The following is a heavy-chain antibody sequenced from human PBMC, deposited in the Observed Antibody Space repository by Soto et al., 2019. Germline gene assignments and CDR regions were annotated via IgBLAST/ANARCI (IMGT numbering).Heavy chain of an antibody. CDR2: IYYRGST. CDR1: GGSISNYY. CDR3: ARGSGRQVYNYYGMDV. J-gene: IGHJ6*02. V-gene: IGHV4-59*12. Sequence: PSETLSLTCIVSGGSISNYYWSWIRQPPGKGLEWIGYIYYRGSTNYNPSLKSRVTISVDTSKNQFSLKLSSVTAADTAVYYCARGSGRQVYNYYGMDVWGQGTTVTAP.